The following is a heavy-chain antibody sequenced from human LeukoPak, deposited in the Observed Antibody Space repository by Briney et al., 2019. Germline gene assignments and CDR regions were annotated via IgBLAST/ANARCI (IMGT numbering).Heavy chain of an antibody. D-gene: IGHD2-15*01. CDR3: ASGYSNWGYYYYGMDV. CDR1: GGSISSYY. V-gene: IGHV4-59*01. Sequence: ASETLSLTCTVSGGSISSYYWSWIRQPPGKGLEWIGYIYYSGSTNYNPSLKSRVTISVDTSKNQFSLKLSSVTAADTAVYYCASGYSNWGYYYYGMDVWGQGTTVTVSS. CDR2: IYYSGST. J-gene: IGHJ6*02.